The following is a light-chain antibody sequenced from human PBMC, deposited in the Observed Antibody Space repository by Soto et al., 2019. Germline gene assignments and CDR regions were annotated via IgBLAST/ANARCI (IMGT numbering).Light chain of an antibody. CDR3: QQSET. J-gene: IGKJ1*01. CDR1: QSVSSSY. V-gene: IGKV3-20*01. CDR2: GAS. Sequence: EIVLTQYPGTLSLSPGERCTLSCMASQSVSSSYVAWYQQKPGQAPRLLIYGASSRATGISDRFSGGGSGTDFTLTTSRLEPEDFAVYFCQQSETVGQVTKVDIK.